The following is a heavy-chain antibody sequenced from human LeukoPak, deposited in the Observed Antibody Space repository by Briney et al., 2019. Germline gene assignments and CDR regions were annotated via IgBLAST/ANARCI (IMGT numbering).Heavy chain of an antibody. CDR1: GYTFTGFY. CDR3: ASSSPNALLGY. D-gene: IGHD4/OR15-4a*01. J-gene: IGHJ4*02. V-gene: IGHV1-46*01. Sequence: ASVKVSRKASGYTFTGFYMHWLRQAPGQGLEWMGEVNPKDGTTHYARKVQGRVTMTRDMSTNTVYLELSRLRSEDTAVYYCASSSPNALLGYWGQGTLVTVSS. CDR2: VNPKDGTT.